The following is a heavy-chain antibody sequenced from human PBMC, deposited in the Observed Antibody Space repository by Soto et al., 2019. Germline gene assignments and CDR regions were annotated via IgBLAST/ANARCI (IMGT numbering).Heavy chain of an antibody. J-gene: IGHJ4*02. CDR2: IYSTGNT. V-gene: IGHV3-66*01. D-gene: IGHD2-21*02. Sequence: ESGGGLVQPGGSLRLSCAASGVTVSNNYMTWVRQAPGKGLELVSSIYSTGNTFYADSVKGRFTISRDNSKNTLYLQMNSLRVEDTAVYYCARNVRVTTLGYWGQGTLVTVSS. CDR1: GVTVSNNY. CDR3: ARNVRVTTLGY.